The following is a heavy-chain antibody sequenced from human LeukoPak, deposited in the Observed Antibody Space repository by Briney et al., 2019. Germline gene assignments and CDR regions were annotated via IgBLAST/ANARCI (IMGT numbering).Heavy chain of an antibody. V-gene: IGHV3-49*03. D-gene: IGHD2-15*01. CDR2: IRSEAYGGTT. J-gene: IGHJ4*02. CDR1: GFTFGDYA. CDR3: TRYCSGGSCPIDY. Sequence: GGSLRLSCTASGFTFGDYAMSWFRQAPGKGLEWVGFIRSEAYGGTTEYAASVKGIFTISRDESKSIAYLQMNSLKTEDTAVYYCTRYCSGGSCPIDYWGQGTLVTVSS.